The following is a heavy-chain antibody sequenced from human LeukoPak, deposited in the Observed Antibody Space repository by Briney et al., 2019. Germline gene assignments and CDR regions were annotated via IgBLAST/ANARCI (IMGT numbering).Heavy chain of an antibody. J-gene: IGHJ4*02. V-gene: IGHV3-30*04. CDR1: GFTFRSYA. CDR2: ISHDGSNE. D-gene: IGHD6-13*01. CDR3: ASESTGQQFDY. Sequence: GGSLRLSCAASGFTFRSYAMHWVRQAPGKGLEWVTFISHDGSNEYYADSVKGRFTTSKDNSKNTLYLQMNSLRAEDTAVYYCASESTGQQFDYWGQGTLVTVSS.